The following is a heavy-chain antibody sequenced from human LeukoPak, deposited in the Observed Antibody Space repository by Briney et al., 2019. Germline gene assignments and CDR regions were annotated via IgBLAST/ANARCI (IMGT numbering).Heavy chain of an antibody. D-gene: IGHD4-17*01. CDR2: ISSSGSTI. Sequence: GGSLRLSCAASGFTFSSYEMNWVRQAPGKGLEWVSYISSSGSTIYYADSVKGRFTISRDNAKNSLYLQMNSLRAEDTAVYYCARDDPVTTSCYFDYWGQGTLVTVSS. CDR3: ARDDPVTTSCYFDY. V-gene: IGHV3-48*03. J-gene: IGHJ4*02. CDR1: GFTFSSYE.